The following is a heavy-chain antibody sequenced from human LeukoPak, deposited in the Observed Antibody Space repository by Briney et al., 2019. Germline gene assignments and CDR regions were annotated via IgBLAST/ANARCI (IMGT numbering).Heavy chain of an antibody. D-gene: IGHD5-18*01. CDR2: IKQDGSEK. CDR1: GFTLSSYC. V-gene: IGHV3-7*03. J-gene: IGHJ4*02. Sequence: QYGGSLRLSCAASGFTLSSYCMGWVRQAPGKGLEWVANIKQDGSEKYYVDSVKGRFTISRDNAKNSLYLQMNSLRAEDTAVYYCARGPTRYSYGYARDYWGQGTLVTVSS. CDR3: ARGPTRYSYGYARDY.